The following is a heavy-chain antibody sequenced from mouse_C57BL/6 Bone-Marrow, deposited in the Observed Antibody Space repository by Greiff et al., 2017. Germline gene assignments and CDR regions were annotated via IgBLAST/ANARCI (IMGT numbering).Heavy chain of an antibody. CDR3: ARGVIYYGSSYDAMDY. CDR2: ISSGSSTI. Sequence: EVMLVESGGGLVKPGGSLKLSCAASGFTFSDYGMHWVRQAPEKGLEWVAYISSGSSTIYYADTVKGRVTISRDNAKNTLFLQMTSLRSEDTAMYYCARGVIYYGSSYDAMDYWGQGTSVTVSS. D-gene: IGHD1-1*01. V-gene: IGHV5-17*01. J-gene: IGHJ4*01. CDR1: GFTFSDYG.